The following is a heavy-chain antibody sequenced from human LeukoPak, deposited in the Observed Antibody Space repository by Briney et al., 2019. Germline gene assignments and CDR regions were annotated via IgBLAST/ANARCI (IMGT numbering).Heavy chain of an antibody. CDR3: ARVGGYGGNSGYFDY. Sequence: GGSLRLSCAASGFTFSSYGMSWVRQAPGKGLEWVSAISGSGGSTYYADSVKGRFTISRDNSKNTLYLQMNSLRAEDTAVYYCARVGGYGGNSGYFDYWGQGTLVTVSS. J-gene: IGHJ4*02. V-gene: IGHV3-23*01. CDR2: ISGSGGST. CDR1: GFTFSSYG. D-gene: IGHD4-23*01.